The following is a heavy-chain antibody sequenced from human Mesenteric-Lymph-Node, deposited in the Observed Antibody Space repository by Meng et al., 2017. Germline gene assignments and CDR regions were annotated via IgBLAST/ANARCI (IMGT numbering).Heavy chain of an antibody. CDR1: GCSISSSYC. Sequence: RLQRAGPGLGESSGTWPFTVFVSGCSISSSYCWTWLRQSPGKGLELIGEMYHSGTTNYNPSLKSRVTISMGKSNNQLSLKLNSVTAADTAVYYCATQESRDGHNPYWGQGTLVTVSS. V-gene: IGHV4-4*02. D-gene: IGHD5-24*01. CDR2: MYHSGTT. J-gene: IGHJ4*02. CDR3: ATQESRDGHNPY.